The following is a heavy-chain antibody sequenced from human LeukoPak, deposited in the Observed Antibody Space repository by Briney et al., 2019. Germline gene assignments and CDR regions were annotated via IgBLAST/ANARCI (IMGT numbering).Heavy chain of an antibody. V-gene: IGHV3-7*01. CDR1: GFTFSSYS. J-gene: IGHJ4*02. D-gene: IGHD3-16*01. CDR3: TRRGGNDY. Sequence: GGSLRLSCAASGFTFSSYSMSWVRQAPGKGLECVANIKQEGSEKYYVDSVKGRFTISRDNAKNSLYLQMNSLRAEDTAVYYGTRRGGNDYWGQGTLVTVSS. CDR2: IKQEGSEK.